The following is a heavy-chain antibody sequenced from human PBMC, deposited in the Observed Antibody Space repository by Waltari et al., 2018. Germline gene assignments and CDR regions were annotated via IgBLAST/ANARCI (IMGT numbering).Heavy chain of an antibody. CDR3: ARDYPNGEFWSGRHYGIDV. V-gene: IGHV4-59*01. CDR2: IYYSGST. Sequence: QVQLQESGPGLVKPSETLSLTCTVSGGSISSYYWSWIRQPPGKGLEWIGNIYYSGSTNYNPSLKSRVTISVDTSKNQFSLKLSSVTAADTAVYYCARDYPNGEFWSGRHYGIDVWGQGTTVTVSS. D-gene: IGHD3-3*01. J-gene: IGHJ6*02. CDR1: GGSISSYY.